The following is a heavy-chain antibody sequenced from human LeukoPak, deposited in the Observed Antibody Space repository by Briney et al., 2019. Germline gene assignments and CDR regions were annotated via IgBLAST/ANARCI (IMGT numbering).Heavy chain of an antibody. Sequence: GGSLRLSCAASGFTFSSYAMHWVRQASGKGLEWVGRSRSRPNNYATTYAASVKGRFTISRDDSKNTAYLHMNSLKIEDTAVYYCTGREVSYWGQGTPVIVSS. CDR1: GFTFSSYA. D-gene: IGHD2-8*01. CDR2: SRSRPNNYAT. V-gene: IGHV3-73*01. CDR3: TGREVSY. J-gene: IGHJ4*02.